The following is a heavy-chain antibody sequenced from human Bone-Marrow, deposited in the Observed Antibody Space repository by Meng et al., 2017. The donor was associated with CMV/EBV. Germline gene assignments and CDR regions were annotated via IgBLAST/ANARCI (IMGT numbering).Heavy chain of an antibody. CDR2: INHSGST. V-gene: IGHV4-34*01. CDR1: GGSFSGYY. CDR3: ARAQAVAGRFCVY. Sequence: QVQLQQSCAGLLKPSETLAPTCAVDGGSFSGYYWSWIRQPPGKGLEWIGEINHSGSTNYNPSLKSRVTISEDTSKNQFSLKLSSVTAADTAVYYCARAQAVAGRFCVYWGQGTLVTVSS. D-gene: IGHD6-19*01. J-gene: IGHJ4*02.